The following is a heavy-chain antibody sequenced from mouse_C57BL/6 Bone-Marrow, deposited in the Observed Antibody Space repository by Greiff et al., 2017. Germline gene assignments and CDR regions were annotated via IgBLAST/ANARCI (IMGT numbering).Heavy chain of an antibody. Sequence: VQLQQSGPELVKPGASVKISCKASGYSFTGYYMNWVKQSPEKSLEWIGEINPSTGGTTYNQKFKAKATLTVDKSSSTAYMQLKSLTSEDSAVYYCARVDDGYQAWFAYWGQGTLVTVSA. CDR3: ARVDDGYQAWFAY. CDR1: GYSFTGYY. CDR2: INPSTGGT. V-gene: IGHV1-42*01. J-gene: IGHJ3*01. D-gene: IGHD2-3*01.